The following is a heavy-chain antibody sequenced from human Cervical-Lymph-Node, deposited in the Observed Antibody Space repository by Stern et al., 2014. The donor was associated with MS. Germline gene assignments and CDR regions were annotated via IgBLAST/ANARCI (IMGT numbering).Heavy chain of an antibody. CDR1: GDSMDSGAYY. J-gene: IGHJ5*01. V-gene: IGHV4-31*03. CDR2: IYHSGNAYNT. Sequence: VQLEESGPGLVKPSQTLSLTCNVSGDSMDSGAYYWGWIRQHPGKGLEWIGYIYHSGNAYNTYYNPSLKSRVVVSVDTSKSQVFLSLTSVTAADTAVYYCARERHNWFDFWGQGVLVTVSS. CDR3: ARERHNWFDF.